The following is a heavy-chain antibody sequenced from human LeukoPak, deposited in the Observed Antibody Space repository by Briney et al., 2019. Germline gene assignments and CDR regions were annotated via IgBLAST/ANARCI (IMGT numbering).Heavy chain of an antibody. D-gene: IGHD3-3*01. CDR1: GFTFSGSA. J-gene: IGHJ6*03. CDR2: IRSKANSYAT. CDR3: TRREWLLPGNYYSYYMDG. V-gene: IGHV3-73*01. Sequence: GGSLRLSCAASGFTFSGSAMHWVRQASGKGLEWVGRIRSKANSYATAYAASVKGRFTISRDDSKNTAYLQMNSLKTEDTAVYYCTRREWLLPGNYYSYYMDGWGKGTTVTVSS.